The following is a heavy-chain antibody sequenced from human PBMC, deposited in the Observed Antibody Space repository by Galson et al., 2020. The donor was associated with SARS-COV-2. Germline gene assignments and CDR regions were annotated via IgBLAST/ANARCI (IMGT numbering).Heavy chain of an antibody. CDR3: ARAFGSYHAFDI. V-gene: IGHV4-39*01. CDR1: GGSISSSDFY. CDR2: IYYSGDT. Sequence: SETLSLTCYVSGGSISSSDFYWGWIRQPPGKGLEWIGNIYYSGDTYYNPSLKSRVTISIYTSKIQFSLKLRSLTAADTAMYYCARAFGSYHAFDIWGQGTMVTVSS. D-gene: IGHD1-26*01. J-gene: IGHJ3*02.